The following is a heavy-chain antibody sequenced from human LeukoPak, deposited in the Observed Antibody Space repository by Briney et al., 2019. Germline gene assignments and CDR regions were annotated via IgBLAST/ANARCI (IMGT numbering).Heavy chain of an antibody. D-gene: IGHD6-6*01. Sequence: GASVKVSCKASGYTFTGYYLHWVRQAPGQGLEWMGWVNPNTGGTNYAQKFQGRVTMTRDTSISTAYMELSSLRSDDTAVYYCARDLELYSSSFFFDLWGQGTLLTVSS. CDR3: ARDLELYSSSFFFDL. V-gene: IGHV1-2*02. CDR2: VNPNTGGT. J-gene: IGHJ4*02. CDR1: GYTFTGYY.